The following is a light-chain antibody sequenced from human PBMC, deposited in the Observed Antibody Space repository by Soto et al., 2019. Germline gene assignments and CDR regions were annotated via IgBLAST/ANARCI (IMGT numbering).Light chain of an antibody. J-gene: IGKJ4*01. CDR3: QQYGSSPRVT. CDR1: QSVSSSY. CDR2: GAS. V-gene: IGKV3-20*01. Sequence: EMVLTQSPGTLSLSPGERATLSCRASQSVSSSYLAWYQQKPGQAPRHLIYGASSRATGIPDRFSGSGSGTDFTLTISRLEPEGFAVYYCQQYGSSPRVTFGGGTKVEIK.